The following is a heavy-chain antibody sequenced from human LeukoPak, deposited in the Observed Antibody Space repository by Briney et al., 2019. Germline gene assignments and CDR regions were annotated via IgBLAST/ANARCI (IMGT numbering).Heavy chain of an antibody. CDR2: MKQSGST. CDR3: ERPRLSIAAANNRFDP. J-gene: IGHJ5*02. D-gene: IGHD6-13*01. CDR1: GGSFSGYY. Sequence: PSETLSLTCAVCGGSFSGYYWSGLRQPPGEGRECIGEMKQSGSTNYNPSRKSRVTISVDTSKNPFSLKLSSVTAADTAVYYCERPRLSIAAANNRFDPWGQGTLVTVSS. V-gene: IGHV4-34*01.